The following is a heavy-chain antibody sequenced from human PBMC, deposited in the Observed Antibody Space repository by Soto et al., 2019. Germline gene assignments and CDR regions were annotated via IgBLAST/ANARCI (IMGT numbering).Heavy chain of an antibody. Sequence: SETLSLTCAVSGFSIGSNNWWGWIRQPPGKGLEWIGNIYYSGTTQFNPSIKSRVTMSIDGAGNQFSLRLSSVTAADTAVYYCARKERKPAAIWNWGQGTLVTVSS. CDR3: ARKERKPAAIWN. D-gene: IGHD2-2*01. CDR1: GFSIGSNNW. J-gene: IGHJ4*02. V-gene: IGHV4-28*01. CDR2: IYYSGTT.